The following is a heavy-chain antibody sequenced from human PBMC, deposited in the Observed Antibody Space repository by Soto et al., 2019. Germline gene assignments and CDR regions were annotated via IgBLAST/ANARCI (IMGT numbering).Heavy chain of an antibody. J-gene: IGHJ5*02. CDR3: ARHLCTATTCWFDP. Sequence: PSETLSLTCTVSGGSISGYYWSWIRQPPGQGLEWIGYIYYSGSTNYNPSLKSRVTMSVDTSKNQFSLKLSSVTAADTAVYYCARHLCTATTCWFDPWGQGTLVTVSS. CDR1: GGSISGYY. CDR2: IYYSGST. V-gene: IGHV4-59*01. D-gene: IGHD2-15*01.